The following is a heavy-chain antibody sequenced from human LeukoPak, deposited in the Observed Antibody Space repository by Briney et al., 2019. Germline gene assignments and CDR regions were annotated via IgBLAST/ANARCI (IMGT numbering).Heavy chain of an antibody. Sequence: GGSLRLSCAASGFIFTSYWMSWVRQAPGKGLEWVANIKQDGSEKFYADSVKGRFTISRDNAKNSLYLQINSLRAEDTAVYHCASGPHDSSYLDDWGQGTLVTVSS. V-gene: IGHV3-7*02. CDR2: IKQDGSEK. J-gene: IGHJ4*02. CDR1: GFIFTSYW. CDR3: ASGPHDSSYLDD. D-gene: IGHD3-22*01.